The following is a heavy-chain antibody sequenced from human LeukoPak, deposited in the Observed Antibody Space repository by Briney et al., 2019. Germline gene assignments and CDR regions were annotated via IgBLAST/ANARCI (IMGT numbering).Heavy chain of an antibody. D-gene: IGHD2-8*01. Sequence: ASVNVSCKASGYTFTSYDINWVRQATGQGPEWMGWINPNSGNTGYAQKFQGRVTITRNTSISTAYMELSSLRSEDTAVYYCARGPLSLRGYYYYYMDVWGKGTTVTVSS. CDR1: GYTFTSYD. V-gene: IGHV1-8*03. CDR2: INPNSGNT. CDR3: ARGPLSLRGYYYYYMDV. J-gene: IGHJ6*03.